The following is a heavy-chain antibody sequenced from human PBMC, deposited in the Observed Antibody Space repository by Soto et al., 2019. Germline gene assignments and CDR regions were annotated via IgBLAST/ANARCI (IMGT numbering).Heavy chain of an antibody. V-gene: IGHV1-69*01. CDR2: LIPFCNTS. Sequence: QEQLVQSGAEVKKPGSSVKVSCKASGDTFSSYAISWVRQAPGQGLDWMGGLIPFCNTSNYGEKFKGGVTITADESTSTAYMELSSLRSDATDMYYCAGASAYGGNPLGFDSWGQGTLVIVSS. J-gene: IGHJ4*02. D-gene: IGHD1-26*01. CDR3: AGASAYGGNPLGFDS. CDR1: GDTFSSYA.